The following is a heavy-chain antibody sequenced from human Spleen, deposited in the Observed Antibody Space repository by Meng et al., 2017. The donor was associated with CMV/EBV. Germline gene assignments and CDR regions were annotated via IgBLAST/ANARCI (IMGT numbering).Heavy chain of an antibody. CDR1: GFIFEDYG. CDR3: ARGGIEGVFDY. V-gene: IGHV3-20*04. Sequence: GESLKISCTVSGFIFEDYGMTWVRQAPGMGLEWVSGINWNAEGTAYADSVRGRFTISRYNAKNSLYLQMSSLRVEATASYFCARGGIEGVFDYWGQGALVTVSS. D-gene: IGHD3-16*01. CDR2: INWNAEGT. J-gene: IGHJ4*02.